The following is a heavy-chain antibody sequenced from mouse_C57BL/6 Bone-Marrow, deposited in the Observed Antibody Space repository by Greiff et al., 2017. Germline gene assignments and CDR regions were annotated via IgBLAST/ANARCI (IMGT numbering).Heavy chain of an antibody. CDR2: IWWDDDK. V-gene: IGHV8-8*01. CDR1: GFSLSTFGMG. D-gene: IGHD2-12*01. CDR3: ARIDLAYYSEAWFAY. J-gene: IGHJ3*01. Sequence: QVQLKESGPGILQPSQTLSLTCSFSGFSLSTFGMGVGWIRQPSGKGLEWLAHIWWDDDKYYNPALKSRLTISKDTSKNQVFLKIANVDTADTATYYCARIDLAYYSEAWFAYWGQGTLVTVSA.